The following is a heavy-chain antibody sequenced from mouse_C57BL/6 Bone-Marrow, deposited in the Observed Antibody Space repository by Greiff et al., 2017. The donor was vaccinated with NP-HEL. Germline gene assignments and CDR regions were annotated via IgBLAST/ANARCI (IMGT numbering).Heavy chain of an antibody. D-gene: IGHD2-5*01. CDR2: IYPGDGDT. J-gene: IGHJ4*01. V-gene: IGHV1-82*01. CDR1: GYAFSSSW. Sequence: QVQLQQSGPELVKPGASVKISCKASGYAFSSSWMNWVKQRPGKGLEWIGRIYPGDGDTNYNGKFKGKATLTADKSSSTAYMQLSSLTSEDSAVYFCARDYYSNSYYAMDYWGQGTSVTVSS. CDR3: ARDYYSNSYYAMDY.